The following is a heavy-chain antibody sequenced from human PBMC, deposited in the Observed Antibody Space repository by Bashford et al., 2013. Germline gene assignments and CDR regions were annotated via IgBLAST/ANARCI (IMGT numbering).Heavy chain of an antibody. CDR1: GYTFTNYY. CDR3: AKYHDNSDYYRPRLDY. J-gene: IGHJ4*02. CDR2: ISPTGDAT. Sequence: ASVKVSCKASGYTFTNYYMHWVRQAPGQGLEWMGVISPTGDATSYPQRFQGRVTMTRDTSISTAYMEMNSLRVDDTAVYYCAKYHDNSDYYRPRLDYWGQGTLVTVSS. V-gene: IGHV1-46*01. D-gene: IGHD3-22*01.